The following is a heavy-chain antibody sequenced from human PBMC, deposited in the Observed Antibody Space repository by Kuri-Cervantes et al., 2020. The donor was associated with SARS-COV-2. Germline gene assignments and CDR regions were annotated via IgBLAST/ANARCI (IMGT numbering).Heavy chain of an antibody. D-gene: IGHD3-3*01. V-gene: IGHV1-24*01. CDR3: ATSCVLPAGAGPIFGVVIDGCNWFDP. CDR2: FDPEDGET. CDR1: GYTLTELS. J-gene: IGHJ5*02. Sequence: ASVKVSCKVSGYTLTELSMHWVRQAPGKGLEWMGGFDPEDGETIYGQKFQGRVTMTEDTSTDTAYMELSSLRSEDTAVYYCATSCVLPAGAGPIFGVVIDGCNWFDPWGQGTLVTVSS.